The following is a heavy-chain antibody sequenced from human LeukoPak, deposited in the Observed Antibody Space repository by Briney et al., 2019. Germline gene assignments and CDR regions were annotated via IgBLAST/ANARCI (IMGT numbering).Heavy chain of an antibody. CDR3: ARLHSDSNLDY. J-gene: IGHJ4*02. CDR2: IYTSGST. Sequence: SETLSLTCTVSGGSISSYYWSWIRQPPGKGLEWIGYIYTSGSTNYNPSLKSRVTISVDTSKNQFSLKLSSVTAADTAVYYCARLHSDSNLDYWGQETLVTVSS. V-gene: IGHV4-4*09. D-gene: IGHD4-11*01. CDR1: GGSISSYY.